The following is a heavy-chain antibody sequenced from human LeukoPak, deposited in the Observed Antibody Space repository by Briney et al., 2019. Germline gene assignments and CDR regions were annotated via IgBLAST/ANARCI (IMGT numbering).Heavy chain of an antibody. D-gene: IGHD4-17*01. Sequence: SETLSPTCTVSGGSISSSSYYWGWIRQPPGKGLEWIGSIYYSGSTYYNPSLKSRVTISVDTSKNQFSLKLSSVTAADTAVYSCARVDYGDYRGAFDIWGQGTMVTVSS. J-gene: IGHJ3*02. CDR2: IYYSGST. CDR3: ARVDYGDYRGAFDI. CDR1: GGSISSSSYY. V-gene: IGHV4-39*01.